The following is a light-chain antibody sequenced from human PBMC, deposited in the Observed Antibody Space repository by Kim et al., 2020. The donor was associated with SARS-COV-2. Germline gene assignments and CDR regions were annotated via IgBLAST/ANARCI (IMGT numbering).Light chain of an antibody. V-gene: IGKV1-39*01. CDR3: QQTYSAPRS. CDR2: SAS. Sequence: SATIGDRDTISCRASRSISTSLNGYQQKSGKAPRLLISSASILQGGIPSRFSAAASETLFSLSNNGLQPEDFATYYCQQTYSAPRSFGQETKLEI. CDR1: RSISTS. J-gene: IGKJ2*01.